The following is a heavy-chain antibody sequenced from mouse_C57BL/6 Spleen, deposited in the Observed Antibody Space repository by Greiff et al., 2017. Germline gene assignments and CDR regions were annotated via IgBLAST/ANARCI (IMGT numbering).Heavy chain of an antibody. CDR1: GYTFTDYY. D-gene: IGHD2-4*01. V-gene: IGHV1-19*01. J-gene: IGHJ3*01. CDR3: APLYYDYERAWFAY. CDR2: INPYNGGT. Sequence: EVQLMESGPVLVKPGASVKMSCKASGYTFTDYYMNWVKQSHGKSLEWIGVINPYNGGTNYNEKFKSKATLTVDKSSSTAYMQLSSLTSEDSAVYYCAPLYYDYERAWFAYWGQGTLVTVSA.